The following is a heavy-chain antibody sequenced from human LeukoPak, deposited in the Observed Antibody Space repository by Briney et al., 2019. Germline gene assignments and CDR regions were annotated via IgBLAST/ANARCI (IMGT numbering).Heavy chain of an antibody. V-gene: IGHV5-51*01. J-gene: IGHJ4*02. D-gene: IGHD5-18*01. Sequence: GESLKISCKGSGYSFTSYWIGWVRQMPGKGLEWMGIIYPGGSDTRYSPSFQGQVTISADKSISTAYLQWSSLKASDTAMYYCARTSRGYSYGRNFDYWGQGTLVTVSS. CDR3: ARTSRGYSYGRNFDY. CDR2: IYPGGSDT. CDR1: GYSFTSYW.